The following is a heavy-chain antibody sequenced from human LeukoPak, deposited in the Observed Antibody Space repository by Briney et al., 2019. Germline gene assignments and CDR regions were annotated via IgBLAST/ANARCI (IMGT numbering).Heavy chain of an antibody. Sequence: GGSLRLSCAASGFTFSSYRMNWVRQAPGKGLEWLSSISTTSTYIYYADSVKGRFTISRDNAKNSLYLQMNSLRAEDTAVYHCARDLNWETYWGQGTLVSVSS. V-gene: IGHV3-21*01. CDR2: ISTTSTYI. CDR3: ARDLNWETY. J-gene: IGHJ4*02. D-gene: IGHD7-27*01. CDR1: GFTFSSYR.